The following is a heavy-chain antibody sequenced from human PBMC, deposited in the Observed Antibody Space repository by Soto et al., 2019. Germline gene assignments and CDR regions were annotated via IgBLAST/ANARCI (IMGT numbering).Heavy chain of an antibody. CDR1: GFTFSSYA. Sequence: GGSLRLCCAASGFTFSSYAMSWVRQAPGKGLEWVSAISGSGGSTYYADSVKGRFTISRDNSKNTLYLQMNSLRAEDTAVYYCAKYLTVTTLPSYTHYCGQGTLGTVSS. CDR3: AKYLTVTTLPSYTHY. CDR2: ISGSGGST. J-gene: IGHJ4*02. D-gene: IGHD4-17*01. V-gene: IGHV3-23*01.